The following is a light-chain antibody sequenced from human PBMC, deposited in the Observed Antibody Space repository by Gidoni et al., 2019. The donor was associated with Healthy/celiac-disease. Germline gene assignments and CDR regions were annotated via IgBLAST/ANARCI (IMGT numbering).Light chain of an antibody. CDR1: SSNIGSNY. Sequence: QSVLTQPPSASGTPGQRVPISCSGSSSNIGSNYVYWYQQLPGTAPKLLIYRNNQRPSGVPDRFSGSKSGTSASLAISGLRSEDEADYYCAAWDDSLSGPVVFGGGTKLTVL. V-gene: IGLV1-47*01. CDR3: AAWDDSLSGPVV. CDR2: RNN. J-gene: IGLJ2*01.